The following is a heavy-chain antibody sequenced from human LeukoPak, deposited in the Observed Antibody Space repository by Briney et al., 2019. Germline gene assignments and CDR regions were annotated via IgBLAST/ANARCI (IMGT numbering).Heavy chain of an antibody. CDR1: GGTFSSYA. J-gene: IGHJ4*02. Sequence: VASVKVSXKASGGTFSSYAISWVRQAPGQGLEWMGGIIPIFGTANYAQKFQGRVTITTDESTSTAYMELSSLRSEDTAVYYCASHREDYYDSSGYYLYFDYWGQGTLVTVSS. D-gene: IGHD3-22*01. CDR2: IIPIFGTA. CDR3: ASHREDYYDSSGYYLYFDY. V-gene: IGHV1-69*05.